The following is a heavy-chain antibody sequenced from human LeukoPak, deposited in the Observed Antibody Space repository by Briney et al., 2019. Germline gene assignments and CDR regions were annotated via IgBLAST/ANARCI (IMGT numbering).Heavy chain of an antibody. D-gene: IGHD1-26*01. J-gene: IGHJ4*02. V-gene: IGHV3-48*04. Sequence: PGGSLRLSCAASGFTFSSYAMHWVRQAPGKGLEWVSYISSSSSTIYYADSVKGRFTISRDNAKNSLYLQMNSLRAEDTALYYCAKGPLGATRGYFDYWGQGTLVTVSS. CDR2: ISSSSSTI. CDR1: GFTFSSYA. CDR3: AKGPLGATRGYFDY.